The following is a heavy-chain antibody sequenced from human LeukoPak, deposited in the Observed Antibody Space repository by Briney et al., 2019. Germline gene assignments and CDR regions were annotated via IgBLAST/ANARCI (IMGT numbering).Heavy chain of an antibody. CDR3: ARRIAAAIDY. CDR2: IIPIFGTA. V-gene: IGHV1-69*05. CDR1: GGTFSSYA. Sequence: ASVKVSCKASGGTFSSYAISWVRQAPGQGLEWMGGIIPIFGTANYAQKFQGRVTMTRDTSISTAYMELSRLRSDDTAVYYCARRIAAAIDYWGQGTLVTVSS. J-gene: IGHJ4*02. D-gene: IGHD6-13*01.